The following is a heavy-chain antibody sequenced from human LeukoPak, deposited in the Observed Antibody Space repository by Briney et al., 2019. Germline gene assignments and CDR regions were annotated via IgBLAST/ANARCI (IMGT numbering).Heavy chain of an antibody. V-gene: IGHV4-59*01. J-gene: IGHJ6*03. D-gene: IGHD2-2*01. Sequence: SETLSLTCTVSGGSINSYQWTWVRQPPGKGLEWIGYIFNSGSTNRHPSLKSRVTISVDTSKNQFSLTLRSVTAADTAVYYCARVVEPASVYFYYYMDVWGKGTTVTVSS. CDR1: GGSINSYQ. CDR2: IFNSGST. CDR3: ARVVEPASVYFYYYMDV.